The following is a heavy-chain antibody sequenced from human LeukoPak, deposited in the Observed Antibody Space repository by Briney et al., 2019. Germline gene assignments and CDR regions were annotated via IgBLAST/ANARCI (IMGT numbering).Heavy chain of an antibody. J-gene: IGHJ4*02. CDR1: GGSFSGYY. CDR3: ARGIVGATNFDY. V-gene: IGHV4-34*01. CDR2: INHRGST. D-gene: IGHD1-26*01. Sequence: ETRSLTRAVDGGSFSGYYWSWIRQPAGKGLEWVGGINHRGSTNYNPSLKGRVTISVDTSKNQFPLRLNPVTAAHTAVYYCARGIVGATNFDYWGQGTLVNVSS.